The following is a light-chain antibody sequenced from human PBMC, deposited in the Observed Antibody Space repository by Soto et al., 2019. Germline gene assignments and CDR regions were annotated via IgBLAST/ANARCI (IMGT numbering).Light chain of an antibody. CDR1: QRFSTN. CDR3: QPYYNSPLT. CDR2: GTS. Sequence: ELVMTQSPATLSVSPGERATLSCRASQRFSTNVAWYQQKPGQAPRLLIYGTSTRATGIAARSSGSGSGTELTRNVSSLQSADVALYYCQPYYNSPLTFGGGTKVEIK. V-gene: IGKV3-15*01. J-gene: IGKJ4*01.